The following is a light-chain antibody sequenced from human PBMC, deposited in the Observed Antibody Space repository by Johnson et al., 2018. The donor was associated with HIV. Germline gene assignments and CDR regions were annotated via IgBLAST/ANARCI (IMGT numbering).Light chain of an antibody. CDR3: GTWDSSLSAYV. J-gene: IGLJ1*01. Sequence: QSVLTQAPSVSAAPGQKVTISCSGSSSNIGNNYVSWYQQLPGTAPKLLIYDNNKRPSGIPDRFSGSQSGTSATLGITGLQTGDEADYYCGTWDSSLSAYVVGTGTKVTVL. CDR2: DNN. CDR1: SSNIGNNY. V-gene: IGLV1-51*01.